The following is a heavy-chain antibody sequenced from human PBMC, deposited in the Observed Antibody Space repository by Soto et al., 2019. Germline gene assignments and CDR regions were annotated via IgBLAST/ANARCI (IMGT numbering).Heavy chain of an antibody. D-gene: IGHD2-15*01. CDR1: VFTFSSYA. V-gene: IGHV3-23*01. Sequence: PGGSLRLSCSASVFTFSSYAMSWVRQAPGKGLEWVSAISGSGGSTYYADSVKGRFTISRDNSKNTLYLQMNSLRAEDTAVYYCGKEILVVPATMLPPAPVDYWCQGTRGTV. J-gene: IGHJ4*02. CDR2: ISGSGGST. CDR3: GKEILVVPATMLPPAPVDY.